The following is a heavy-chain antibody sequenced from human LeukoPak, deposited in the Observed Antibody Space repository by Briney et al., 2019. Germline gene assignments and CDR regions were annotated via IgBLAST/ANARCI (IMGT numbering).Heavy chain of an antibody. CDR2: ISWNSGSI. CDR1: GFTFDDYG. CDR3: ARDGMLDWNDVLGG. J-gene: IGHJ4*02. Sequence: GGSLRLSCAASGFTFDDYGMSWVRQAPGKGLEWVSGISWNSGSIGYADSVKGRFTISRDNAKNSLYLQMNSLRAEDTAVYYCARDGMLDWNDVLGGWGQGTLVTVSS. V-gene: IGHV3-20*04. D-gene: IGHD1-1*01.